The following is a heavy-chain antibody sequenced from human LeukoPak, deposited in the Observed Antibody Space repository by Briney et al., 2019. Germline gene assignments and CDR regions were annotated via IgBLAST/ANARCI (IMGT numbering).Heavy chain of an antibody. Sequence: ISAYNGNTNYAQKLQGRVTMPTDTSTSTAYMELRSLRSDDTAVYYCARGGERYSYGFDYWGQGTLVTVSS. D-gene: IGHD5-18*01. J-gene: IGHJ4*02. CDR3: ARGGERYSYGFDY. CDR2: ISAYNGNT. V-gene: IGHV1-18*01.